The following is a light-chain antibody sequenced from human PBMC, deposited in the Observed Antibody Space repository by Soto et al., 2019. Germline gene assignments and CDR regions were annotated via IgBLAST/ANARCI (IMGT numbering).Light chain of an antibody. CDR3: QQYNNWPPWT. J-gene: IGKJ1*01. Sequence: MTQSPSSLSASVGDRATLSCRASQSISGKLAWYQHRPGQAPRLLIYDASIRATGIPARFSGSGSGTVFTLNISSLQSEDFALYYCQQYNNWPPWTFGQGTKVDIK. CDR2: DAS. V-gene: IGKV3-15*01. CDR1: QSISGK.